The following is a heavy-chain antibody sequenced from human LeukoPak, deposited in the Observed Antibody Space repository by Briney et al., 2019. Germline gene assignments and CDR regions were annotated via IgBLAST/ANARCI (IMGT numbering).Heavy chain of an antibody. V-gene: IGHV1-69*04. Sequence: ASVKVSCKASGYTFTSYGISWVRQAPGQGLEWMGRIIPILGIANYAQKFQGRVTITADKSTSTAYMELSSLRSEDTAVYYCARGRGAVAGTGEVFDYWGQGTLVTVSS. CDR2: IIPILGIA. J-gene: IGHJ4*02. CDR1: GYTFTSYG. D-gene: IGHD6-19*01. CDR3: ARGRGAVAGTGEVFDY.